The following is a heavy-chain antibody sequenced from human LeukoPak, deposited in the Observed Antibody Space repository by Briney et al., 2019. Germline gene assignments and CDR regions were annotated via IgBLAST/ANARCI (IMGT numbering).Heavy chain of an antibody. CDR3: ARDFGPYDSSGYFFY. J-gene: IGHJ4*02. D-gene: IGHD3-22*01. CDR1: GGSISSSSYY. CDR2: IYYSGST. V-gene: IGHV4-39*07. Sequence: SETLSLICTVSGGSISSSSYYWGWIRQPPGKGLEWIGSIYYSGSTYYNPSLKSRVTISLDTSKNQFSLRLSSVTAADTAVYYCARDFGPYDSSGYFFYWGQGTLVTVSS.